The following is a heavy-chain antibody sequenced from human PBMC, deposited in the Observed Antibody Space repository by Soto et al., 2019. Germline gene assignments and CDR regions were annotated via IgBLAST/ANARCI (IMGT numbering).Heavy chain of an antibody. CDR1: GYTFTSYG. D-gene: IGHD5-18*01. Sequence: QVQLVQSGAEVKKPGASVKVSCKSSGYTFTSYGISWVRQAPGQGLEWMGWISAYNGNTNYAQKLQGRVTMTTDTSTSTAYMELRSLRSDDTAVYYCARVKYSPPYYYSYGMDVWGQGTTVNVSS. J-gene: IGHJ6*02. CDR2: ISAYNGNT. V-gene: IGHV1-18*01. CDR3: ARVKYSPPYYYSYGMDV.